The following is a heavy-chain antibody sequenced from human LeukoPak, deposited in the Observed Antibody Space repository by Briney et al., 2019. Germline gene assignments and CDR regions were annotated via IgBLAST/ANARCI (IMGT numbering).Heavy chain of an antibody. J-gene: IGHJ4*02. CDR1: GGSISSSSYY. V-gene: IGHV4-39*07. CDR2: SYYSGST. Sequence: SETLSLTCTVSGGSISSSSYYWGWIRQPPGRGLEWIVRSYYSGSTYYNPALKSRVTISVDTSKNQFSLNLASVTAAATAIYLCARSEINDYMKFWGQGLQVIVSS. CDR3: ARSEINDYMKF. D-gene: IGHD4/OR15-4a*01.